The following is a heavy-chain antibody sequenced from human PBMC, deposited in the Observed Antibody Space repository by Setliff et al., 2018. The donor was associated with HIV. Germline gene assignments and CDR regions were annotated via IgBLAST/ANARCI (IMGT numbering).Heavy chain of an antibody. D-gene: IGHD3-10*01. CDR1: GFAFTNYG. V-gene: IGHV1-18*01. Sequence: ASVKVSCKTSGFAFTNYGFTWVRQAPGQGLEWMGWFSAYSGETFSTLKFRDRVTLTTDTSTNTAHMEVRSLTYGDTAVYYCARGWDYGVRKPEDWVQGTWVTVS. CDR2: FSAYSGET. J-gene: IGHJ4*02. CDR3: ARGWDYGVRKPED.